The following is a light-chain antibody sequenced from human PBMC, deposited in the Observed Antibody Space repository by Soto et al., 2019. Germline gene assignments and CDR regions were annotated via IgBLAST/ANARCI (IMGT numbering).Light chain of an antibody. Sequence: QSALTQPRSVCGSPGQSVTISCTGTSSNIGGYNYVSWYQQHPGKAPKLMIFDVSKRPSGVPDRFSGSKSGNTASLTISGLQAEDEGDYYCCSYAGSYSWIFGGGTKLTVL. CDR2: DVS. V-gene: IGLV2-11*01. CDR3: CSYAGSYSWI. CDR1: SSNIGGYNY. J-gene: IGLJ2*01.